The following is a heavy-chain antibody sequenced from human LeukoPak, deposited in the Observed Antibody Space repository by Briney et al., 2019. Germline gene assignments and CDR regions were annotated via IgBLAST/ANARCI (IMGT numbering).Heavy chain of an antibody. V-gene: IGHV3-21*01. CDR2: ISGSSSYI. J-gene: IGHJ3*02. CDR3: ARGYCSGGSCYYAFDI. CDR1: GFTFSSYS. D-gene: IGHD2-15*01. Sequence: GGSLRLSCAASGFTFSSYSMNWVRQAPGKGLEWVSSISGSSSYIYYADSVKDRFTISRGNAKNSLYLQMNSLRAEDTAVYYCARGYCSGGSCYYAFDIWGQGTMVTVSS.